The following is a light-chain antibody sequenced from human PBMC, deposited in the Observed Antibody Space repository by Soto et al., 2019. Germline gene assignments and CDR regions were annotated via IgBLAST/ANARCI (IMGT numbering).Light chain of an antibody. CDR2: GAS. CDR1: QSISSNY. Sequence: EIVLTQSPGTMSLSPGERATLSCRASQSISSNYLAWDQQRPGQAHRILIFGASYRATGIPDRFSCSGSGPDFTITSSRLEPEDLVVYQCQQCSSSPAEFNFG. V-gene: IGKV3-20*01. CDR3: QQCSSSPAEFN. J-gene: IGKJ3*01.